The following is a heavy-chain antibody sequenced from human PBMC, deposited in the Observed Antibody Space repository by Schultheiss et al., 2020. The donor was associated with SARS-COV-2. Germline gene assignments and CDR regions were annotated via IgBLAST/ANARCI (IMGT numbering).Heavy chain of an antibody. CDR1: GGSISSYY. V-gene: IGHV4-59*12. CDR2: IYYSGST. D-gene: IGHD6-19*01. Sequence: SETLSLTCTVSGGSISSYYWSWIRQPPGKGLEWIGYIYYSGSTNYNPSLKSRVTMSVDTSKNQFSLKLSSVTAADTAVYYCARGGSGGYSSGWDPYYFDYWGQGTLVTVSS. CDR3: ARGGSGGYSSGWDPYYFDY. J-gene: IGHJ4*02.